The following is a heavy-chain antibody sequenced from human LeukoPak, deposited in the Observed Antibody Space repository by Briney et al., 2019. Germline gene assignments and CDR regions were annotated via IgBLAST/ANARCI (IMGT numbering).Heavy chain of an antibody. Sequence: PGGPPRLSCTASGFTFSNYWMHWVRQAPGKGLVWVSRVSRDGTNTNYADSVKGRFTISRDNSKNTLYLQMNNLRAEDTAVYYCSNFKSVAGKYYFDPWGQGTLVTVSS. D-gene: IGHD2-15*01. V-gene: IGHV3-74*01. CDR1: GFTFSNYW. CDR2: VSRDGTNT. J-gene: IGHJ4*02. CDR3: SNFKSVAGKYYFDP.